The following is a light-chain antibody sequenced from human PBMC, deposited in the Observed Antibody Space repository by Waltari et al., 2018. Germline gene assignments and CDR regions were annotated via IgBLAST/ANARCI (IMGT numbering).Light chain of an antibody. CDR2: GAS. Sequence: ETMLTQSPDTLSLSPGERATLSCRASQSVPSDHLAWYQQKPGQPPRLLIYGASNRATGVPDRFHGRGSGTDFTLTISRLEPEDCALYYYLHCPTSPPLTFGGGTKVEI. CDR1: QSVPSDH. CDR3: LHCPTSPPLT. J-gene: IGKJ4*01. V-gene: IGKV3-20*01.